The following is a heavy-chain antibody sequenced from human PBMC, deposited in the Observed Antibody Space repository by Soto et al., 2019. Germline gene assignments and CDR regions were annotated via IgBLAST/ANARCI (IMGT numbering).Heavy chain of an antibody. CDR3: ARMEDYGDYFDY. Sequence: QVQLQESGPGLVKPSETLSLTCTVSGASVRSGSYYWSWVRQPPGRGLEWIGYIYDTGTTNYNPSLKSRVTMSVDTSKNQFSLKLNSLTAADTAVYYCARMEDYGDYFDYWGQGTLVTVSS. CDR1: GASVRSGSYY. J-gene: IGHJ4*02. CDR2: IYDTGTT. V-gene: IGHV4-61*01. D-gene: IGHD4-17*01.